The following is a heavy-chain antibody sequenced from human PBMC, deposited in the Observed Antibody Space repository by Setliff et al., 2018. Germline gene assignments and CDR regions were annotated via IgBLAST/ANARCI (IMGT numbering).Heavy chain of an antibody. D-gene: IGHD2-15*01. V-gene: IGHV4-59*08. J-gene: IGHJ4*02. Sequence: SETLTLTCTVSGGSISSHYWSWIRQPPGKGLEWIGYIYHSGDARYNLSLKSRVTISVDTSKNQFSLKLSSVTAADTAVYYCARHEEGYCDGGSCPYYFDYWGQGTLVTVSS. CDR2: IYHSGDA. CDR1: GGSISSHY. CDR3: ARHEEGYCDGGSCPYYFDY.